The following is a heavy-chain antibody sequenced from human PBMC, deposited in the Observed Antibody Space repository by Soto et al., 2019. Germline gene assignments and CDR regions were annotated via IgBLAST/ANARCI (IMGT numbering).Heavy chain of an antibody. V-gene: IGHV4-59*01. CDR1: GVSISSYY. CDR2: IYYSGST. CDR3: ARALPGYYDSSGYYSHFDY. J-gene: IGHJ4*02. Sequence: ETLSITCTVSGVSISSYYWSWIRQPPGKGLEWIGYIYYSGSTNYNPSLKSRVTISVDTSKNQFSLKLSSVTAADTAVYYCARALPGYYDSSGYYSHFDYWGQGTLVTVSS. D-gene: IGHD3-22*01.